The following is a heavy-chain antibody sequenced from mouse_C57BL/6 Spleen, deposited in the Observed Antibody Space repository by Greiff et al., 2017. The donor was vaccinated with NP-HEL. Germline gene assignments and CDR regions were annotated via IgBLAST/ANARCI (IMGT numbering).Heavy chain of an antibody. CDR1: RFTFSDYG. D-gene: IGHD2-4*01. CDR3: AREGLRRYFDV. CDR2: ISSGSSTI. Sequence: EVKLVESGGGLVKPGGSLKLSCAASRFTFSDYGMHWVRQAPEKGLEWVAYISSGSSTIYYADTVKGRFTISRDNAKNTLFMQMTSLRSEDTAMYYCAREGLRRYFDVWGTGTTVTVSS. J-gene: IGHJ1*03. V-gene: IGHV5-17*01.